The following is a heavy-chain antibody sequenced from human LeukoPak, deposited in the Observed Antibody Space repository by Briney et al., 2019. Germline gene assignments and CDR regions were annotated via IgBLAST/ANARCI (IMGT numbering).Heavy chain of an antibody. CDR1: GFTFSSYA. CDR3: AKGNSGWYDY. J-gene: IGHJ4*02. CDR2: ISGSGGST. V-gene: IGHV3-23*01. D-gene: IGHD6-19*01. Sequence: GGSLRLSCAASGFTFSSYAMSWVRQAPGKGLEWVSRISGSGGSTYYADSVKGRFTISRDSSKNTLYMQMNSLRAEDTAVYYCAKGNSGWYDYWGQGTLVTVSS.